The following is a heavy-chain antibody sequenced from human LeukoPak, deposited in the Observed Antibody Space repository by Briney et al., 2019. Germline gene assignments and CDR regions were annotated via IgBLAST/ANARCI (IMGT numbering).Heavy chain of an antibody. D-gene: IGHD2-2*01. CDR1: GFTFTRRG. CDR2: IWHDGSKE. J-gene: IGHJ4*02. Sequence: GGSLRLPCAASGFTFTRRGFHWVRQAPGKGLEWVSVIWHDGSKEYYADSVKGRFTISRDNSKNMLYLQMNSLRVEDTAVYYCARDGCSTSSCYDFWGQGTLVTVSS. V-gene: IGHV3-33*01. CDR3: ARDGCSTSSCYDF.